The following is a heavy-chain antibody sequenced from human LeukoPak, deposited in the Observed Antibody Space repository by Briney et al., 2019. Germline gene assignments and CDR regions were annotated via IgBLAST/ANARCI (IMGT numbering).Heavy chain of an antibody. D-gene: IGHD2-21*01. J-gene: IGHJ5*02. V-gene: IGHV3-74*01. CDR2: INSDGSST. Sequence: GGSLRLSCAASGFSFSNYWMHWARQAPGKGLVWVSRINSDGSSTTYADSVKGRFTISRDNAKNTLYLQMNSLRAEDTAVYYCARDGVEFYNWFDPWGQGTLVTVSS. CDR1: GFSFSNYW. CDR3: ARDGVEFYNWFDP.